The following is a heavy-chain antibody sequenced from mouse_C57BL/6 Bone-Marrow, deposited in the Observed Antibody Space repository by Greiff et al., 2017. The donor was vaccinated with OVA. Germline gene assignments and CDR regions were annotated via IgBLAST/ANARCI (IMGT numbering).Heavy chain of an antibody. D-gene: IGHD1-1*01. CDR1: GFTFSDYY. CDR3: ARRITTVKGYYFDY. CDR2: ISNGGGST. Sequence: EVKLQESGGGLVQPGGSLKLSCAASGFTFSDYYMYWVRQTPEKRLEWVAYISNGGGSTYYPDTVKGRFTISRDNAKNTLYLQMSRLKSEDTAMYYCARRITTVKGYYFDYWGQGTTLTVSS. J-gene: IGHJ2*01. V-gene: IGHV5-12*01.